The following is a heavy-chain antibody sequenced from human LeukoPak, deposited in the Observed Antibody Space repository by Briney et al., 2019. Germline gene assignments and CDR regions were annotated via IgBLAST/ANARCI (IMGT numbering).Heavy chain of an antibody. Sequence: GASVKVSCKASGYTFTSYGISWVRQAPGQGLEWMGWISAYNGNTNYAQKVQGRVTMTTDTSTSTAYMELSSLRSEDTAVYYCARDLSGAVNPRGAYYYYYGMDVWGQGTTVTVSS. J-gene: IGHJ6*02. CDR3: ARDLSGAVNPRGAYYYYYGMDV. V-gene: IGHV1-18*01. D-gene: IGHD2/OR15-2a*01. CDR2: ISAYNGNT. CDR1: GYTFTSYG.